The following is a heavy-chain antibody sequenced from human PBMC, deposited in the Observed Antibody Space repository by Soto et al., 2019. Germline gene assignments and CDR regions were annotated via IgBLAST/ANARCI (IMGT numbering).Heavy chain of an antibody. D-gene: IGHD5-12*01. V-gene: IGHV3-30-3*01. CDR2: ISYDGSNK. CDR3: ARDPGDGYNYFDY. Sequence: MRWISKTPGKGLEWVAVISYDGSNKYYADSVKGRFTISRDNSKNTLYLQMNSLRAEDTAVYYCARDPGDGYNYFDYWGQGTLVTVSS. J-gene: IGHJ4*02.